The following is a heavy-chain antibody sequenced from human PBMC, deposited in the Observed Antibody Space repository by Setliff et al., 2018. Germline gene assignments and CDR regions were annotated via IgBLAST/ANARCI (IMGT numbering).Heavy chain of an antibody. CDR1: GYTFTSYA. V-gene: IGHV1-3*01. D-gene: IGHD6-6*01. CDR3: ARGDSSYYFDY. Sequence: ASVKVSCKASGYTFTSYAMHWVRQAPGQRLEWRGWINAGNGNTKYSQKFQGRVTITRDTSASTAYMELSSLRSEDTAVYYCARGDSSYYFDYWGQGTLVTVSS. CDR2: INAGNGNT. J-gene: IGHJ4*02.